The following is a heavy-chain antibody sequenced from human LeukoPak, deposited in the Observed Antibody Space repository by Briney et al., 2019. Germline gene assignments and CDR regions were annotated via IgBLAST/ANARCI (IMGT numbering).Heavy chain of an antibody. V-gene: IGHV3-23*01. CDR1: GFTFSSYW. J-gene: IGHJ4*02. Sequence: PGGSLRLSCAASGFTFSSYWMSWVRQAPGKGLEWVSGISWNSGSTYYADSVKGRFTISRDNSKNTLYLQMNSLRAEDTAVYYCARERLLWFGEPPGYFDYWGQGTLVTVSS. CDR3: ARERLLWFGEPPGYFDY. CDR2: ISWNSGST. D-gene: IGHD3-10*01.